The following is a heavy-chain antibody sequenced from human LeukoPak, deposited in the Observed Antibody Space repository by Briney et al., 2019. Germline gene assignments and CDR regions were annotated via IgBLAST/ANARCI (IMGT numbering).Heavy chain of an antibody. CDR2: ISGSGGTT. CDR3: EKGSDLWFGET. V-gene: IGHV3-23*01. CDR1: GFTFSSYA. J-gene: IGHJ4*02. D-gene: IGHD3-10*01. Sequence: PGGSLRLSCAASGFTFSSYAMSWVRQAPGEGLEWVSVISGSGGTTYYADSVKGRFTISRDNSKNTVYLQMNRLRAEDTAVYYCEKGSDLWFGETWGQGTRVTVSS.